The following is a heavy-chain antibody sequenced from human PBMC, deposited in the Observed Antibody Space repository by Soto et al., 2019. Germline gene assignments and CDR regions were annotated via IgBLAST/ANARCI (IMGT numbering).Heavy chain of an antibody. D-gene: IGHD6-6*01. CDR3: ARGPYSTSREFDY. Sequence: PSETLSLTCSVSGSFVSSGAYYWNWIRQPPGKGLEWIGHIYHSGSTNYNPSLKSRLTMSVDTSKNQFSVRLGSVTAADTAVYYCARGPYSTSREFDYWGPGTQVTVSS. CDR1: GSFVSSGAYY. J-gene: IGHJ4*02. CDR2: IYHSGST. V-gene: IGHV4-61*08.